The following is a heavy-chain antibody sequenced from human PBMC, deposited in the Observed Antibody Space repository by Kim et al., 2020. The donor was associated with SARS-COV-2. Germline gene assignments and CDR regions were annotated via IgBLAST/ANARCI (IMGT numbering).Heavy chain of an antibody. CDR2: ISAYNGNT. V-gene: IGHV1-18*01. CDR1: GYTFTSYG. CDR3: ARVLPIVVVPAAMGSRAFDI. Sequence: ASVKVSCKASGYTFTSYGISWVRQAPGQGLEWMGWISAYNGNTNYAQKLQDRVTMTTDTSTSTAYMELRSLRSDDTAVYYCARVLPIVVVPAAMGSRAFDIWGQGTMVTVSS. J-gene: IGHJ3*02. D-gene: IGHD2-2*01.